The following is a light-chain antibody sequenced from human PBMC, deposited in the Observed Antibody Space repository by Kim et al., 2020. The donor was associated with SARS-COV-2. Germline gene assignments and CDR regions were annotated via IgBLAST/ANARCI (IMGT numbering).Light chain of an antibody. V-gene: IGLV1-47*02. CDR2: SNN. CDR3: AAWDDSLGGMV. CDR1: SSNIGGNY. Sequence: GQRGIVCCSGSSSNIGGNYVYWYQQLPGTAPKLLIYSNNERPSGVPDRISGSKSGTSASLAISGLRSEDEADYYCAAWDDSLGGMVFGGGTQLTVL. J-gene: IGLJ2*01.